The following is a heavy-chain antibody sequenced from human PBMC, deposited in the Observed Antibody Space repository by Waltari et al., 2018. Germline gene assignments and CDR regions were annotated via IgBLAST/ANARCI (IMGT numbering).Heavy chain of an antibody. CDR2: HYTSWST. D-gene: IGHD6-13*01. CDR1: GGSISSGSYY. J-gene: IGHJ5*02. Sequence: QVQLQESGPGLVKPSQTLSLTCPVPGGSISSGSYYWRWLRQPAGKGLELIGYHYTSWSTNYNPSLKSRVTISVDTSKNQFSLKLSSVTAADTAVYYCARDRSSSPLNWFDPWGQGTLVTVSS. CDR3: ARDRSSSPLNWFDP. V-gene: IGHV4-61*09.